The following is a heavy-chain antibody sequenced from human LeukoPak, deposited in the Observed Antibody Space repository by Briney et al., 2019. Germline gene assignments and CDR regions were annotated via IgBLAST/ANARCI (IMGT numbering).Heavy chain of an antibody. J-gene: IGHJ4*02. CDR3: ARGIHYGSGSYYFDY. CDR2: ISSSGSTI. D-gene: IGHD3-10*01. CDR1: GFTFSSYE. V-gene: IGHV3-48*03. Sequence: QAGGSLRLSCAASGFTFSSYEMNWVRQAPGKGLEWVSYISSSGSTIYYADSVKGRFTISRDNAKNSLYLQMNSLRAEDTAVYYCARGIHYGSGSYYFDYWGQGTLVTVSS.